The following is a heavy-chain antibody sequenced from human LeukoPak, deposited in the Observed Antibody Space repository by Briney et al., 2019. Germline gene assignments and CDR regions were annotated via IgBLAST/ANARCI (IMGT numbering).Heavy chain of an antibody. J-gene: IGHJ5*02. CDR3: AREPMVRDFNWFDP. CDR2: INPNSGGT. D-gene: IGHD3-10*01. V-gene: IGHV1-2*06. Sequence: GASVKVSCKASGYAFTGYYIHWVRQAPGQGLEWMGRINPNSGGTNYAQKFQGRVTMTRDTSISTAYTELSRLTSDDTAVYYCAREPMVRDFNWFDPWGQGTLVTVSS. CDR1: GYAFTGYY.